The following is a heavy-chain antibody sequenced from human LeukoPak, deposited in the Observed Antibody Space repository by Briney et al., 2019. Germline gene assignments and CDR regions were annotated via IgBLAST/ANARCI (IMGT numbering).Heavy chain of an antibody. V-gene: IGHV3-30*02. CDR2: IRYDGSNK. CDR3: ARESGSYYQFDY. Sequence: GGSLRLSCAASGFTFSSYGMHWVRQAPGKGLEWVAFIRYDGSNKYYADSVKGRFTISRDNSKNTLYLQMNSLRAEDTAVYYCARESGSYYQFDYWGQGTLVTVSS. D-gene: IGHD1-26*01. J-gene: IGHJ4*02. CDR1: GFTFSSYG.